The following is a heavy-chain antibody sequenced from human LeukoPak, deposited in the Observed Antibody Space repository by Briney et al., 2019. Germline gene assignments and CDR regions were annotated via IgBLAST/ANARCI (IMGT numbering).Heavy chain of an antibody. CDR1: GFTLSSYA. D-gene: IGHD7-27*01. V-gene: IGHV3-23*01. CDR2: ISVSGNT. CDR3: AKDINWASFES. J-gene: IGHJ4*02. Sequence: GGSLRLSCAASGFTLSSYAMSWVRQGPGKGLEWVSAISVSGNTYHADSVKGRFTISRDSSKNTLYLQMNSLRAGDAAVYYCAKDINWASFESWGQGTLVTVSS.